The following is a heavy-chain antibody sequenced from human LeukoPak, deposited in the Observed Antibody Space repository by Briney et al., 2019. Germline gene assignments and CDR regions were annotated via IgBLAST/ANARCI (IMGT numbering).Heavy chain of an antibody. CDR2: IVVGGGNT. CDR1: GFTFTSSA. D-gene: IGHD6-13*01. Sequence: SVKVSCKASGFTFTSSAMQWVRQARGQRLEWIGWIVVGGGNTNYAQKFQERVTITRDMSTSTAYMELSSLRSEDTAVYYCARDAKQQLQADAFDIWGQGTMVTVSS. V-gene: IGHV1-58*02. CDR3: ARDAKQQLQADAFDI. J-gene: IGHJ3*02.